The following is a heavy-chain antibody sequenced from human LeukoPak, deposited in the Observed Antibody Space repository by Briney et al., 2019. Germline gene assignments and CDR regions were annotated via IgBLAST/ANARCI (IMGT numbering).Heavy chain of an antibody. V-gene: IGHV1-18*04. J-gene: IGHJ4*02. CDR3: ARVPRPYYYDGSGPFDY. Sequence: ASVKVSCKASHYTFSDYAITWVRQAPGQGLEWMGWISSYNGNTNRMYAQKFQGRVTMTTDTSTSTAYMELRSLRKEDTAMYFCARVPRPYYYDGSGPFDYWGQGTQVTASS. D-gene: IGHD3-22*01. CDR2: ISSYNGNT. CDR1: HYTFSDYA.